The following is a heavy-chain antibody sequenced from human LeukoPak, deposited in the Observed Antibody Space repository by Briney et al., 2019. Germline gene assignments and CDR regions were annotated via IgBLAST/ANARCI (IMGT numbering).Heavy chain of an antibody. CDR1: GSTFSDHY. J-gene: IGHJ4*02. V-gene: IGHV3-72*01. CDR3: ATETKDSSAYYYFDY. CDR2: IRNRARGYTT. D-gene: IGHD3-22*01. Sequence: GGSLRLSCVASGSTFSDHYMDWVCQAPGKGLEWVARIRNRARGYTTDYAASAEGRFTITRDDSDGPLYLQMNSLQTEHTAVYYCATETKDSSAYYYFDYWGQGALVTVSS.